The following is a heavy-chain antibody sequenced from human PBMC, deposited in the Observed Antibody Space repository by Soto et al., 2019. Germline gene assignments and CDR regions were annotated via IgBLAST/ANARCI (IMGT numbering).Heavy chain of an antibody. CDR3: AKALARMTMVRVATETDC. D-gene: IGHD3-10*01. CDR1: GFTFSSYG. CDR2: VSFDAGNK. Sequence: HVQLVESGGGVVQPGRSLTLSCGASGFTFSSYGMHWVRQAPGKGLEWVAVVSFDAGNKYYADSVKGRFTIFRDNSNNTLFLQMNSLRSEATALNYCAKALARMTMVRVATETDCWGQGTLVTVSS. V-gene: IGHV3-30*18. J-gene: IGHJ4*02.